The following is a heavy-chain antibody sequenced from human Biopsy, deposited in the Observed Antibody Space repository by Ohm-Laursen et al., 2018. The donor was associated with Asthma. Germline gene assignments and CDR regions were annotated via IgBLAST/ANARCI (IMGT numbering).Heavy chain of an antibody. CDR2: IYYSGET. J-gene: IGHJ4*02. Sequence: PSETLSLTCTVSGASITTSPSYWSWLRLLPGKGLEWIGCIYYSGETFFNPSLKNPLFMSLDSSKNQFSLKMTSVTVADTAVYFCARNLPGYTYGPFEDWGQGTLVTVPS. V-gene: IGHV4-31*01. D-gene: IGHD5-18*01. CDR3: ARNLPGYTYGPFED. CDR1: GASITTSPSY.